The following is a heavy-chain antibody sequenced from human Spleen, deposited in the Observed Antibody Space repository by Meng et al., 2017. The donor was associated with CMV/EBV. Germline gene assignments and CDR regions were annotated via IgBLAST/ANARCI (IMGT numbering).Heavy chain of an antibody. J-gene: IGHJ4*02. CDR3: VKDMTPRFMEWLFDY. CDR1: GFTFEDYG. Sequence: SLKISCTASGFTFEDYGMHWVRQAPGKGLEWVSGISWNSGNIGYAEAVKGRFTISRDNAKNSLYLEMNSLRREDTAFYYCVKDMTPRFMEWLFDYWGQGTLITVSS. V-gene: IGHV3-9*01. CDR2: ISWNSGNI. D-gene: IGHD3-3*01.